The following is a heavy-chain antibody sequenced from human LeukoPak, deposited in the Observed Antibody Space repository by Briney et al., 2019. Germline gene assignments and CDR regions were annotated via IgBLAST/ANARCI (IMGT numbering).Heavy chain of an antibody. CDR1: GGSVSSSSYY. D-gene: IGHD6-13*01. CDR2: IYYSGST. V-gene: IGHV4-39*01. J-gene: IGHJ4*02. CDR3: ASFPVYSSPYYFDY. Sequence: SETLSLTCTVSGGSVSSSSYYWGWIRQPPGKGLEWIGSIYYSGSTYYNPSLKSRVTISVDTSKNQFSPKLSSVTAADTAVYYCASFPVYSSPYYFDYWGQGTLVTVSS.